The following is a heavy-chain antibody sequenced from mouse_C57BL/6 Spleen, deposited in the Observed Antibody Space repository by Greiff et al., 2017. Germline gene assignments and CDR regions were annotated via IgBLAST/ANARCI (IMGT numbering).Heavy chain of an antibody. D-gene: IGHD2-3*01. V-gene: IGHV1-64*01. CDR1: GYTFTSYW. CDR2: IHPNSGST. CDR3: AGYDGYGYFDV. J-gene: IGHJ1*03. Sequence: QVHVKQPGAELVKPGASVKLSCKASGYTFTSYWMHWVKQRPGQGLEWIGMIHPNSGSTNYNEKFKSKATLTVDKSSSTAYMQLSSLTSEDSAVYYCAGYDGYGYFDVWGTGTTVTVSS.